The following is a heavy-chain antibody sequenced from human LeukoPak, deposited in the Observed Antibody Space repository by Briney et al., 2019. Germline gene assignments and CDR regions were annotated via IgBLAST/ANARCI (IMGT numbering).Heavy chain of an antibody. V-gene: IGHV4-59*12. CDR1: GGSISSYY. Sequence: KPSETLSLTCTVSGGSISSYYWSWIRQPPGKGLEWIGYIYYGGSTNYNPSLKSRVTISVDTSKNQFSLKLSSVTAADTAVYYCARDSSSWSFDYWGQGTLVTVSS. J-gene: IGHJ4*02. CDR2: IYYGGST. D-gene: IGHD6-13*01. CDR3: ARDSSSWSFDY.